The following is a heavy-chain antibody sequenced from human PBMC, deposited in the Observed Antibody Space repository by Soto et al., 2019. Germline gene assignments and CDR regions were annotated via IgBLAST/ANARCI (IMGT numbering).Heavy chain of an antibody. J-gene: IGHJ4*02. V-gene: IGHV3-23*02. Sequence: EVQLLESGGGLVQPGGSLRLSCAASGFTFYRYDMFWVRQTPRRGLEWVSFISGSGGRIEYGDFVRGRFTASRDNAEDILSLQMNTLASDDTGVYYCVRRGSETGWYFDQWGQGTLVVVSS. CDR2: ISGSGGRI. D-gene: IGHD6-19*01. CDR3: VRRGSETGWYFDQ. CDR1: GFTFYRYD.